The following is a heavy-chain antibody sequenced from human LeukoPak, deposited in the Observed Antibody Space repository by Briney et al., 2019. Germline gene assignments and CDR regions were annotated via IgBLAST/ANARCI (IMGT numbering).Heavy chain of an antibody. CDR1: GASISSHY. J-gene: IGHJ3*02. CDR3: ARDSIVGATLVAFDI. V-gene: IGHV4-4*07. Sequence: SETLSLTCTVSGASISSHYWSWIRQPAGKGLEWIGRTYISGSTNYNPSLKSRVTMSLDTSKNQFSLKLSSVTAADTAVYYCARDSIVGATLVAFDIWGQGTMVTVSS. CDR2: TYISGST. D-gene: IGHD1-26*01.